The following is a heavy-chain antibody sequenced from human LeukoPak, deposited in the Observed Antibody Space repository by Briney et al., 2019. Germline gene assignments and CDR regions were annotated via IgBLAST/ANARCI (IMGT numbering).Heavy chain of an antibody. CDR1: GGSFSGYY. J-gene: IGHJ6*03. Sequence: PSETLSLTCAVYGGSFSGYYWSWIRQPPGKGLEWMGEIDHSGSTYYNPSLKSRVTISLDTSKNQFSLKLSSVTAADTAVYYCARGALGYCTGGVCSPAYYYYYMDVWGKGTTVTVSS. D-gene: IGHD2-8*02. CDR3: ARGALGYCTGGVCSPAYYYYYMDV. CDR2: IDHSGST. V-gene: IGHV4-34*01.